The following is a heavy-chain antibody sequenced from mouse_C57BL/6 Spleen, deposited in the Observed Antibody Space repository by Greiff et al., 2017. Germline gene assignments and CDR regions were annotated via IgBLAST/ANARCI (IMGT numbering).Heavy chain of an antibody. D-gene: IGHD2-3*01. Sequence: VQLQQSGAELARPGASVKLSCKASGYTFTSYGISWVKQRTGQGLEWIGEIYPRSGNTYYNEKFKGKATLTADKSSSTAYMELRSLTSEDSAVYFCARSDGSRGYFDYWGQGTTLTVSS. CDR3: ARSDGSRGYFDY. CDR2: IYPRSGNT. V-gene: IGHV1-81*01. CDR1: GYTFTSYG. J-gene: IGHJ2*01.